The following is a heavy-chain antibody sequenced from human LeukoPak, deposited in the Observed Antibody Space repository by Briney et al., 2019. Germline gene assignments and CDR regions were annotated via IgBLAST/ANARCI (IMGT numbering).Heavy chain of an antibody. V-gene: IGHV1-69*05. D-gene: IGHD1-1*01. Sequence: ASVKVSCKASGGSFSSHAVGWVRQAPGQGLEWLGGTIPLFGTTRYAQKFQGRVTITTDESTRTAYMDLSSLTSEDTAVYYCARGSWDDVGYYYYYYMDVWGQGTTVTVSS. CDR3: ARGSWDDVGYYYYYYMDV. CDR2: TIPLFGTT. J-gene: IGHJ6*03. CDR1: GGSFSSHA.